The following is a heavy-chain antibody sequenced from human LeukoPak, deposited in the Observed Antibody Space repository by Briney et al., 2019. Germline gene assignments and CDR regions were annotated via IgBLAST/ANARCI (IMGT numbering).Heavy chain of an antibody. Sequence: SETLSLTCTVSGVSISSYYWSWIRQPPGKGLEWIGYIYTSGTTNYNPSLKSRVTISVDTSKNQFSLKLSSVTAADTAVYYCARLYGYSYGFDYWGQGTLVTVSS. J-gene: IGHJ4*02. V-gene: IGHV4-4*09. D-gene: IGHD5-18*01. CDR1: GVSISSYY. CDR3: ARLYGYSYGFDY. CDR2: IYTSGTT.